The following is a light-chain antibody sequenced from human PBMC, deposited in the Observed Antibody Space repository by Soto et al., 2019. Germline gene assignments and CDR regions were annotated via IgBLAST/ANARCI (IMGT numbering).Light chain of an antibody. V-gene: IGLV2-23*01. CDR1: SSDVGAYNL. CDR2: EAN. J-gene: IGLJ1*01. CDR3: CSYTSSGTYV. Sequence: QSALTQPASVSGSPGQSITISCTGTSSDVGAYNLVSWFQQHPGKAPKLLISEANSRPSGVSARFSPSKSGNTASLTISGLQSEDEAEYYCCSYTSSGTYVFGSGTKVTVL.